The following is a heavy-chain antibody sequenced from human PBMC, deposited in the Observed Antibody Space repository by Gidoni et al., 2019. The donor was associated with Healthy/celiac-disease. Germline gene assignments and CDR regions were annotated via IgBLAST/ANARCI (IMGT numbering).Heavy chain of an antibody. D-gene: IGHD6-13*01. Sequence: EVQLVESGGGLVQPGGSLRLSCAASGFTFSSYWMSWVRQAPGKGLEWVANIKQDGSEKYYVDSVKGRFTISRDNAKNSLYLQMNSLRAEDTAVYYCAGGGIAVYYYYYGMDVWGQGTTVTVSS. J-gene: IGHJ6*02. V-gene: IGHV3-7*04. CDR3: AGGGIAVYYYYYGMDV. CDR2: IKQDGSEK. CDR1: GFTFSSYW.